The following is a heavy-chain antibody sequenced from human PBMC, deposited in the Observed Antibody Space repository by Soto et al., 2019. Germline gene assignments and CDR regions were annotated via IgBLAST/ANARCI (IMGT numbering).Heavy chain of an antibody. CDR1: GFTFSSYA. CDR3: VIGGATF. Sequence: EVQLLESGGGLVQPGGSLRLSCAASGFTFSSYAMSWVRQAPGKGLEWVSAISGSGGSTYYADSVKGRFTIPSDNSKNTLYLPINRLRAEDTAVYYCVIGGATFWGQGTLVTVSS. D-gene: IGHD1-26*01. J-gene: IGHJ4*02. CDR2: ISGSGGST. V-gene: IGHV3-23*01.